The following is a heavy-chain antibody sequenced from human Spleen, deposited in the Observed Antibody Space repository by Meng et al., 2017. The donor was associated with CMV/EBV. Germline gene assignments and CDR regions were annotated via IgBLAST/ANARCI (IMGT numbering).Heavy chain of an antibody. CDR3: ARGPTILAARWRHRLDS. J-gene: IGHJ4*02. CDR2: INHSGSA. D-gene: IGHD6-6*01. Sequence: CAVYGGSFSGYYWDWIRQTPEKGLQWIGEINHSGSANYNPSLKSRVTISVDSSKNHFSLNLTSVTAADTAVYYCARGPTILAARWRHRLDSWGQGTLVTV. CDR1: GGSFSGYY. V-gene: IGHV4-34*01.